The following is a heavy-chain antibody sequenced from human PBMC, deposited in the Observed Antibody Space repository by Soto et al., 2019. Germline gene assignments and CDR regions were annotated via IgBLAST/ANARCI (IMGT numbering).Heavy chain of an antibody. CDR1: GGTFSTYA. CDR3: ARVGLIRGEIDWFDP. D-gene: IGHD3-10*01. Sequence: QVQLVQSGAEVKKPGSSVKVSCKASGGTFSTYAITWVRQAPGQGLEWMGGIIPIYGTINYVQRFQGRVTSTADESTSTAYMELSSLRSEDTAVYYCARVGLIRGEIDWFDPWGQGTLVTVSS. V-gene: IGHV1-69*12. J-gene: IGHJ5*02. CDR2: IIPIYGTI.